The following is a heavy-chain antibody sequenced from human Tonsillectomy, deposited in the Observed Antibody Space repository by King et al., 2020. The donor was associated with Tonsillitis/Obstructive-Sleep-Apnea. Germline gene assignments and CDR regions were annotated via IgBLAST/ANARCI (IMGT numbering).Heavy chain of an antibody. V-gene: IGHV3-30*04. Sequence: VQLVQSGGGVVQPGRSLKLSCAASGFTFSSYAMHWVRQAPGKGLEWVAVISYDGANKYYADSVKGRFTISRDNSKNTLYLQMNSLRPEDTAVYYCARDRDRILTGYPDYWGQGTLVTVSS. CDR3: ARDRDRILTGYPDY. D-gene: IGHD3-9*01. J-gene: IGHJ4*02. CDR1: GFTFSSYA. CDR2: ISYDGANK.